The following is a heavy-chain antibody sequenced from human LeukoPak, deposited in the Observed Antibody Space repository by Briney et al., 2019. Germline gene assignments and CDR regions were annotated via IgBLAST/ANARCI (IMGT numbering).Heavy chain of an antibody. J-gene: IGHJ5*02. CDR3: ARADYSSGWNDWFDP. Sequence: SETLSLTCTVSGGSISSYYWSWIRQPPGKGLEWIGYIYYSGSTNYNPSLKSRVTISVGTSKNQFSLKLSSVTAADTAVYYCARADYSSGWNDWFDPWGQGTLVTVSS. D-gene: IGHD6-19*01. V-gene: IGHV4-59*01. CDR1: GGSISSYY. CDR2: IYYSGST.